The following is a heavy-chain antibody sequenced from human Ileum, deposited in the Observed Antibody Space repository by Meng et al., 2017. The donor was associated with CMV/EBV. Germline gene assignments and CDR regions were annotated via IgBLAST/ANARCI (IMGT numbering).Heavy chain of an antibody. CDR3: ARGSGYTYGYDY. J-gene: IGHJ4*02. V-gene: IGHV4-30-2*01. Sequence: VSGGSISGGGYSWTWIRQPPGKGREWIGYMWHTGATYYNPSLKSRVTISVDRSKNQFSLNLNSVTAADTAVYYCARGSGYTYGYDYWGQGTLVTVSS. D-gene: IGHD5-18*01. CDR2: MWHTGAT. CDR1: GGSISGGGYS.